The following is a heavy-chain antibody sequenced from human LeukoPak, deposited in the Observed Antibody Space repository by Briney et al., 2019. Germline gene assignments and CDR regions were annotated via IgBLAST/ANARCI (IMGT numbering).Heavy chain of an antibody. Sequence: SETLSLTCTVYGGSFSGYYWSWIRQPPGKALEWIGEVNHSGSTNYNASLKMRVAISVDTSKNQFSLRLSSVPAADTAVYYCARRPGSYYKSSFDYWGQGTLVTVSS. D-gene: IGHD3-10*01. CDR1: GGSFSGYY. CDR3: ARRPGSYYKSSFDY. CDR2: VNHSGST. V-gene: IGHV4-34*01. J-gene: IGHJ4*02.